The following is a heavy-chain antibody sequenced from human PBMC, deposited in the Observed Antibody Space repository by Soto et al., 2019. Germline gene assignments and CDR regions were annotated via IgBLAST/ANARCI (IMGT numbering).Heavy chain of an antibody. CDR3: VQSRCGGDCLQSYSSHSYYGLDV. V-gene: IGHV2-5*02. CDR1: GFSLSTTGVG. Sequence: QITLKESGPTLVKPTQTLTLTCTFSGFSLSTTGVGVGWIRQPPGKALEWLALIYWDDDKRYNPSLKSRLTITKDTSKNQVVLTMTNMDPVDTATYYCVQSRCGGDCLQSYSSHSYYGLDVWGQGTTVIVSS. CDR2: IYWDDDK. J-gene: IGHJ6*02. D-gene: IGHD2-21*01.